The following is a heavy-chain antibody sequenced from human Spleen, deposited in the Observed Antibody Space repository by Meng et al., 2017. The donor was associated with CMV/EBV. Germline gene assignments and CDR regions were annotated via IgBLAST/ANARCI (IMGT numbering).Heavy chain of an antibody. D-gene: IGHD6-6*01. CDR1: GVTVGGTY. CDR2: MCSGGTI. J-gene: IGHJ4*02. V-gene: IGHV3-53*01. Sequence: CGACGVTVGGTYRGWVRQARGRRLECVSVMCSGGTIYCAGSVKSRFTVSRDNSKNALYLQMNSLRGEDAAVYYCARGPYGSASHFDYWGQGTLVTVSS. CDR3: ARGPYGSASHFDY.